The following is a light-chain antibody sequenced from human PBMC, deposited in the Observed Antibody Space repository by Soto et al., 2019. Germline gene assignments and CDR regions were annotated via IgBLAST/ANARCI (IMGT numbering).Light chain of an antibody. CDR2: AIS. Sequence: ENVLTQSPGTLSLSPGQRATLSCRAGHTISSSYLAWYQQKPGQAPRLLIYAISDRATGVPDRFRGSGSGTDFTLTITRLGPEDFAVYFCQQYDSSPRTFGQGTKVDIK. CDR1: HTISSSY. V-gene: IGKV3-20*01. J-gene: IGKJ1*01. CDR3: QQYDSSPRT.